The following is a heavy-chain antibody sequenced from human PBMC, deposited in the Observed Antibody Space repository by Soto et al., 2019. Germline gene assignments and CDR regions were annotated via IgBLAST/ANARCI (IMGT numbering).Heavy chain of an antibody. D-gene: IGHD2-8*02. Sequence: GESLKISCHGSGYAFSSYWIAWVRQMPGKGLEWMGIIYPGDSDTRYSPSFQGQVTISVDKSITTAYLQWSNLKASDTAMYYCARGYCTATICDPWFDPWGQGTLVTVSS. V-gene: IGHV5-51*01. J-gene: IGHJ5*02. CDR1: GYAFSSYW. CDR3: ARGYCTATICDPWFDP. CDR2: IYPGDSDT.